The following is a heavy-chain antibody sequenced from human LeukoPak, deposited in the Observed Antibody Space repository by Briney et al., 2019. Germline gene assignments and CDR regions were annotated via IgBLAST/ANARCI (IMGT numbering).Heavy chain of an antibody. D-gene: IGHD3-3*01. CDR1: GVSVINTSW. J-gene: IGHJ4*02. V-gene: IGHV4-4*02. CDR3: AREGGFYRPLDY. CDR2: VHLDGRT. Sequence: SETLSLTGGVSGVSVINTSWWTWVRQPPGKGLEWIGEVHLDGRTNYNPSLESLLTMSVDVSENQVSLKLTSVTAADTAVYYCAREGGFYRPLDYSGQGTLVTVSS.